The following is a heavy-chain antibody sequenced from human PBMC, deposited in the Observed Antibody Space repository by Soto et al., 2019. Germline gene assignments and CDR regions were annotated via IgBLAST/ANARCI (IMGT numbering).Heavy chain of an antibody. Sequence: QVPLVQSGAEVKKPGSSVKVSCKASGGTFSSYAISWVRXAXGQGXXXXGGIIPIFGTANYAQKFQGRVTITADKSTSTAYMELSSLRSEDTAXXXXXRXXXXXXXXXXXXXXDPWGQGTLVTVSS. V-gene: IGHV1-69*06. CDR2: IIPIFGTA. J-gene: IGHJ5*02. CDR3: XRXXXXXXXXXXXXXXDP. CDR1: GGTFSSYA.